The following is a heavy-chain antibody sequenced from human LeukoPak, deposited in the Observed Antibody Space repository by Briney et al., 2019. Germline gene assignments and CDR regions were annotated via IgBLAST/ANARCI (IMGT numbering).Heavy chain of an antibody. CDR1: RVSGVRNY. D-gene: IGHD3-10*01. J-gene: IGHJ4*02. V-gene: IGHV3-66*02. CDR2: IYSGGRT. CDR3: TRDVIRGTNLGY. Sequence: GGFLRLCSAASRVSGVRNYMTWVRQAPGKGLEWVSVIYSGGRTDYADPAKGRFTISRDSSKNTLYLQMNSLRAEDTAVYYCTRDVIRGTNLGYWGQGTLVTVSS.